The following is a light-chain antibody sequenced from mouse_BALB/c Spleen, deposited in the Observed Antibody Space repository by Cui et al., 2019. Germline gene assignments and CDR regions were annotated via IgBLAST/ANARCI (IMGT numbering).Light chain of an antibody. CDR2: KAS. V-gene: IGKV10-94*01. Sequence: DIQMNQSPSSLSASLGDTTTITCHASQNINVWLSWYQQKPGNIPKLLIYKASNLHTGVPSRFSGSGSGTGFTLTISSLQPEDIATYYCQQGQSYPWTFGGGTKLEIK. J-gene: IGKJ1*01. CDR1: QNINVW. CDR3: QQGQSYPWT.